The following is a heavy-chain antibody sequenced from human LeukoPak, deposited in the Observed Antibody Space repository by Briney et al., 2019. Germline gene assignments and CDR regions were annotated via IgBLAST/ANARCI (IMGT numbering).Heavy chain of an antibody. CDR2: ISYDGSNK. Sequence: PGGSLRLSCAASGFTFSSYGMHWVRQAPGKGLEWVAVISYDGSNKYYADSVKGRFTISRDNSKNTLYLQMNSLRAEDTAVYYCAKKEGYYDSRIVYWGQGTLVTVSS. V-gene: IGHV3-30*18. D-gene: IGHD3-22*01. CDR3: AKKEGYYDSRIVY. J-gene: IGHJ4*02. CDR1: GFTFSSYG.